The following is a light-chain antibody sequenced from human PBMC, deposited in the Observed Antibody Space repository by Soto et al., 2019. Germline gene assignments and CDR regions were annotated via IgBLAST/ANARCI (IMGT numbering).Light chain of an antibody. CDR2: KAS. J-gene: IGKJ1*01. V-gene: IGKV1-5*03. CDR1: QTISSW. CDR3: QHYNSYSEA. Sequence: IQITPWRSTVSGTVGDRVTITCRASQTISSWLAWYQQKPGKAPKLLIYKASTLKSGVPSRFSGSGSGTEFTLTISSLQPDDFATYYCQHYNSYSEAFGQGTKVDIK.